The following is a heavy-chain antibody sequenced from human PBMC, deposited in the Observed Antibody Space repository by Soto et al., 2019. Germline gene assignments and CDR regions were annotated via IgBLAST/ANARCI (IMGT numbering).Heavy chain of an antibody. CDR1: GYTFTGYN. J-gene: IGHJ4*01. D-gene: IGHD6-19*01. CDR3: AGVGKGWNYVDF. V-gene: IGHV1-2*02. Sequence: ASVKVSCQASGYTFTGYNMHWVRQAPGQGLEWMGWINPNSGGTNYAQKFQGRVTMTRDTSISTAYMELSRLRSDDTAVYYCAGVGKGWNYVDFWGHVTLVTVS. CDR2: INPNSGGT.